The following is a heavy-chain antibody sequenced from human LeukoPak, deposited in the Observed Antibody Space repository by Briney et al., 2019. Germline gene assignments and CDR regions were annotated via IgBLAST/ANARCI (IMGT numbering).Heavy chain of an antibody. J-gene: IGHJ4*02. Sequence: ASVKVSCKASGYTFTSYGISWVRQATGQGLEWMGWISAYNGNTNYAQKLQGRVTMTTDTSTSTAYMELRSLRSDDTAVYYCARPDYYDSSGYLNYWGQGTLVTVSS. V-gene: IGHV1-18*01. CDR3: ARPDYYDSSGYLNY. D-gene: IGHD3-22*01. CDR1: GYTFTSYG. CDR2: ISAYNGNT.